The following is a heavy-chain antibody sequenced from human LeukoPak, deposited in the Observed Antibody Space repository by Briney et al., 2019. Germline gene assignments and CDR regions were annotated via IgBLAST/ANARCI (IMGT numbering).Heavy chain of an antibody. V-gene: IGHV1-46*01. CDR1: GYPFSTYW. CDR2: INPNDGAR. Sequence: ASVKVSCKASGYPFSTYWLHWVRQAPGQGLEWMGFINPNDGARIYAQKFQGRITMTRDTSTNTVFMELSSLRSEDTAVYYCARGLYYYDRSTYDDFDYWGQGTLVTVSS. J-gene: IGHJ4*02. D-gene: IGHD3-22*01. CDR3: ARGLYYYDRSTYDDFDY.